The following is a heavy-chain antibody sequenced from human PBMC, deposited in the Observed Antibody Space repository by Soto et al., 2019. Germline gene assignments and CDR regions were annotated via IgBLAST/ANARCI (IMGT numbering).Heavy chain of an antibody. Sequence: GGSLRLSCAASGFTFSSYSMNWVRQAPGKGLELVSSISSSSSYIYYADSVKGRFTISRDNAKNSLYLQMNSLRAEDTAVYYCARDLLVSYYGMDVWGQGTTVTVSS. V-gene: IGHV3-21*01. J-gene: IGHJ6*01. CDR3: ARDLLVSYYGMDV. D-gene: IGHD2-8*01. CDR2: ISSSSSYI. CDR1: GFTFSSYS.